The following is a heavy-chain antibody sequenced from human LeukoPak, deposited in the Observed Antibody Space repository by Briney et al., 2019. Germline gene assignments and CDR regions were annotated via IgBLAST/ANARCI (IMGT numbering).Heavy chain of an antibody. CDR1: GFTLSNAW. V-gene: IGHV3-15*01. CDR2: IKSKTDGGTT. CDR3: TTDGGPITMVRGVVNY. J-gene: IGHJ4*02. Sequence: GGSLRLSCAASGFTLSNAWMSWVRQAPGKGLEWVGRIKSKTDGGTTDYAAPVKGRFTISRDDSKNTLYLQMNSLKTEDTAVYYCTTDGGPITMVRGVVNYWGQGTLVTVSS. D-gene: IGHD3-10*01.